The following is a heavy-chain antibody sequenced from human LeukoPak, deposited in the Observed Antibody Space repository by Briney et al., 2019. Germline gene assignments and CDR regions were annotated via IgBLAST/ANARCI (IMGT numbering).Heavy chain of an antibody. D-gene: IGHD6-19*01. J-gene: IGHJ4*02. CDR2: ICGSDGGT. CDR1: GFTFSSYA. CDR3: AKARSGWYSFDY. Sequence: GGSLRLSCAVSGFTFSSYAMSWVRQAPGKGLEWVSFICGSDGGTYYADSVKGRFIISRDNSNNTLYLEMNSLRAEDTAIYYCAKARSGWYSFDYWGQGTLVTVSS. V-gene: IGHV3-23*01.